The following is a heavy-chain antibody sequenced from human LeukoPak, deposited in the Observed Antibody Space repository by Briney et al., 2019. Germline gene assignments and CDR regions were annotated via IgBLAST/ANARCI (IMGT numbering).Heavy chain of an antibody. CDR1: GGSMFSYY. CDR2: VYSNGMT. J-gene: IGHJ2*01. V-gene: IGHV4-4*08. D-gene: IGHD3-22*01. CDR3: TRRAYYDSSGYNPTAGYFDL. Sequence: SETLSLTCSVSGGSMFSYYWNWIRQSPGKGLEWIGFVYSNGMTTYNPSLRSRGTISIATSRNQFSLRLTSVTAADTATYYCTRRAYYDSSGYNPTAGYFDLWGRGTLVTVSS.